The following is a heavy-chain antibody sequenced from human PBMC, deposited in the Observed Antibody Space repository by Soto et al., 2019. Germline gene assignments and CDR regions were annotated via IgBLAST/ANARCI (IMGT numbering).Heavy chain of an antibody. CDR2: VNPSGGSP. CDR1: GYIFTAYS. CDR3: AREENCRGGTCYSQYFHH. V-gene: IGHV1-46*01. Sequence: QVQLVQSGAEVKKPGASVKVSCKTSGYIFTAYSMHWVRQAPGQGLEWMGVVNPSGGSPHYAQSFEGSVTLTRDTSTRTFDMELISLRPEDTAVYYCAREENCRGGTCYSQYFHHWGQGTLVTDSS. J-gene: IGHJ1*01. D-gene: IGHD2-15*01.